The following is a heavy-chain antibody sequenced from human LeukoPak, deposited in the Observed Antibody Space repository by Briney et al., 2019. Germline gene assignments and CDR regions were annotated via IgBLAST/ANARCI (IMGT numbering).Heavy chain of an antibody. Sequence: GGSLRLSCVASGFTFSNHTMNWVRQAPGKGLEWVANIKQDGSKKSYVDSVKGRFTISRDNAKNSLYLQMNSLRAEDTAIYYCTRVGYIDEGIDYWGQGTLVTVSS. V-gene: IGHV3-7*04. D-gene: IGHD5-24*01. CDR1: GFTFSNHT. CDR2: IKQDGSKK. J-gene: IGHJ4*02. CDR3: TRVGYIDEGIDY.